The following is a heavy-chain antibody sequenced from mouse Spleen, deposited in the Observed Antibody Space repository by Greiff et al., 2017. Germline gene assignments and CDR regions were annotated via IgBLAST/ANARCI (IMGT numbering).Heavy chain of an antibody. Sequence: QVQLQQPGAELVKPGASVKMSCKASGYTFTSYWITWVKQRPGQGLEWIGDIYPGSGSTNYNEKFKSKATLTVDTSSSTAYMQLSSLTSEDSAVYYCARGGYDDWYFDVWGTGTTVTVSS. J-gene: IGHJ1*03. D-gene: IGHD2-2*01. CDR3: ARGGYDDWYFDV. CDR2: IYPGSGST. V-gene: IGHV1-55*01. CDR1: GYTFTSYW.